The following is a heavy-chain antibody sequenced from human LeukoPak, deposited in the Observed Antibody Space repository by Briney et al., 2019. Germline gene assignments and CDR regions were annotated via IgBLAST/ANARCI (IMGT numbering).Heavy chain of an antibody. Sequence: PGRSLRLSCTASGFTFGDYAMSWVRQAPGKGLEWVGFIRSKAYGGTTEYAASVKGRFTISRDDSKSIAYLQMNSLKTEDTAVYYCTRGVRYFDWLLYGYWGQGTLVTVSS. CDR3: TRGVRYFDWLLYGY. D-gene: IGHD3-9*01. CDR2: IRSKAYGGTT. V-gene: IGHV3-49*04. J-gene: IGHJ4*02. CDR1: GFTFGDYA.